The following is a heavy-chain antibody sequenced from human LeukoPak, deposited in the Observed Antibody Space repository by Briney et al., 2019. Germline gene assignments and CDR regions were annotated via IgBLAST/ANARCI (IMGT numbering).Heavy chain of an antibody. CDR2: INPKTGDT. CDR1: GYTFTGKY. J-gene: IGHJ6*02. Sequence: ASVKVSCKASGYTFTGKYLYWARKTPGQGLEWMGWINPKTGDTDSAQNFRGRVTMTRDTSISTVYMEVSRLTSDDTAVYYCARGYYGMDVWGQGTTVTVS. V-gene: IGHV1-2*02. CDR3: ARGYYGMDV.